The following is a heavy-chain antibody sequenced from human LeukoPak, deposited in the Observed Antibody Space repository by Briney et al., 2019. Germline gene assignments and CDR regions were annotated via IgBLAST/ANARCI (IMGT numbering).Heavy chain of an antibody. Sequence: GESLKISCKGSGYSFTSYWIGWVRQMPGKGLEWMGIIYPGDSDTRYSPSFQGQVTISADKSITTAYLQWSSLKASDTAMYYCAAEPYYYDSSGYDAFDIWGQGTMVTVSS. D-gene: IGHD3-22*01. CDR1: GYSFTSYW. V-gene: IGHV5-51*01. CDR3: AAEPYYYDSSGYDAFDI. J-gene: IGHJ3*02. CDR2: IYPGDSDT.